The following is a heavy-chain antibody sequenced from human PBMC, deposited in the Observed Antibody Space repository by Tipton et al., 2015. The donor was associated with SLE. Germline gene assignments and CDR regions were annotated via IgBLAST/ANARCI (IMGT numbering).Heavy chain of an antibody. D-gene: IGHD6-13*01. CDR3: ARQFVAAAGTGWFDP. CDR2: LYYSGST. Sequence: TLSLTCTVSGGSISSSSYYWGWIRQPPGKGLEWIGSLYYSGSTYYNPSLKSRVTISVDTSKNQFSLKLSSVTAADTAVYYCARQFVAAAGTGWFDPWGQGSLVTVSS. CDR1: GGSISSSSYY. J-gene: IGHJ5*02. V-gene: IGHV4-39*01.